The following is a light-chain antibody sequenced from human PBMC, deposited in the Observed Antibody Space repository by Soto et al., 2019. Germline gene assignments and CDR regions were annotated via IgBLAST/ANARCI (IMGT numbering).Light chain of an antibody. V-gene: IGLV2-14*01. J-gene: IGLJ2*01. Sequence: QSVLTQPASVSGSPGQSITISCTGTSSDVGGYNYVSWYQQQPGKAPKLMIYEVSNRPSGVSNRFSGSKSGNTASLTISGLQAEDEADYYCQSFDSSLTGPILGVGTKLTVL. CDR2: EVS. CDR3: QSFDSSLTGPI. CDR1: SSDVGGYNY.